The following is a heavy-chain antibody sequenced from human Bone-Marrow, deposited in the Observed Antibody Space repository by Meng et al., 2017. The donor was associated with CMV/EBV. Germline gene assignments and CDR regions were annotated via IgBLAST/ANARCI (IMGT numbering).Heavy chain of an antibody. J-gene: IGHJ6*01. Sequence: ASVKVSCKASGYTFTSYGISWVRQAPGQGLEWMGWISAYNGNTNYAQKLQGRVTMTTDTSTSTAYMELRSLRSDDTAVYYCARDWGMVRGVDYGMDVWGQGTTVTVYS. CDR2: ISAYNGNT. D-gene: IGHD3-10*01. V-gene: IGHV1-18*01. CDR1: GYTFTSYG. CDR3: ARDWGMVRGVDYGMDV.